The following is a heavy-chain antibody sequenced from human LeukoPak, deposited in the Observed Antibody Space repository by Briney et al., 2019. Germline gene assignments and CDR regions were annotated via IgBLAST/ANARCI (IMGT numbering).Heavy chain of an antibody. CDR1: GFSFSTFA. Sequence: GRPLRLSCGASGFSFSTFAMHWVRQTPDKGLEGVAVISSDGSKEIYADSVKGRFTITRHNSKTTLYLRMNNLTPEDTAVYYCAKGLHTSSWYGNWFDPWGQGTLVTVSS. CDR2: ISSDGSKE. J-gene: IGHJ5*02. V-gene: IGHV3-30*18. D-gene: IGHD2-15*01. CDR3: AKGLHTSSWYGNWFDP.